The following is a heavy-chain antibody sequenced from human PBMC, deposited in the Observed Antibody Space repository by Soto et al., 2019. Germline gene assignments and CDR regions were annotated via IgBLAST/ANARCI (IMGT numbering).Heavy chain of an antibody. J-gene: IGHJ4*02. Sequence: PSETLSLTCSVSGGSISSYYCSWSRQPAGKGLEWIGRIYTSGSTNYNPSLKSRVTMSVDTSKNQFSLKLSSVTAADTAVYYCARDIRYYDSSGYYFISDYWGQGTLVTVSS. CDR1: GGSISSYY. V-gene: IGHV4-4*07. D-gene: IGHD3-22*01. CDR2: IYTSGST. CDR3: ARDIRYYDSSGYYFISDY.